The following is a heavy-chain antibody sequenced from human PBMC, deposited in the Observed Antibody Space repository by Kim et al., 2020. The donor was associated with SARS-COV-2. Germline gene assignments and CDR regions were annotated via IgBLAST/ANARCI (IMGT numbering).Heavy chain of an antibody. CDR2: ISVYNGKT. V-gene: IGHV1-18*01. Sequence: ASVQVSCKASGYTFTSYALSWVRQAPGQGLEYMGWISVYNGKTNYAQKFQGRVTMTTDTSTSTAYMELRSLRSDDTAVYYCARDAVLGFFECDVAKYWFGPWGQGTPVIVSS. J-gene: IGHJ5*02. CDR3: ARDAVLGFFECDVAKYWFGP. CDR1: GYTFTSYA. D-gene: IGHD3-3*01.